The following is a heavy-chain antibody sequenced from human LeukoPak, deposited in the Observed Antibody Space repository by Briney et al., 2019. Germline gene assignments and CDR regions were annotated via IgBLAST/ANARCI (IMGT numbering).Heavy chain of an antibody. CDR2: ISGSGGST. CDR1: GFTFSSYA. CDR3: AKGGGITMVRGVITKNWFDP. J-gene: IGHJ5*02. Sequence: PGGSLRLSCAASGFTFSSYAMSWVRQAPRKGLEWVSAISGSGGSTYYADSVKGRFTISRDNSKNTLYLQMNSLRAEDTAVYYCAKGGGITMVRGVITKNWFDPWGQGTLVTVSS. V-gene: IGHV3-23*01. D-gene: IGHD3-10*01.